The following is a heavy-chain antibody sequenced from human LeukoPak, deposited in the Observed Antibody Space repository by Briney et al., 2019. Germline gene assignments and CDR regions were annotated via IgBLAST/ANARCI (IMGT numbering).Heavy chain of an antibody. D-gene: IGHD2-21*01. V-gene: IGHV3-30*18. Sequence: GGSLRLSCAASGFTFYNYGMHWVRQAPGKGLEWVAVISHDGSNIQYGDSVKGRFTISRDNSKNTLYLQMNSLRVEDTAVYYCAKDPYRVVVATGNYLDPWGQGTLVTVSA. CDR3: AKDPYRVVVATGNYLDP. CDR2: ISHDGSNI. J-gene: IGHJ5*02. CDR1: GFTFYNYG.